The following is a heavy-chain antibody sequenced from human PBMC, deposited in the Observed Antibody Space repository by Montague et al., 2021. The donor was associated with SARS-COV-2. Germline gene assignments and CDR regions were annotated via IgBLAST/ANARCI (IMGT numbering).Heavy chain of an antibody. CDR1: DGSLSDYS. CDR2: INYRGST. Sequence: SQTQSLTYAVYDGSLSDYSWTWIRQPPGKGLEWIGEINYRGSTNYNPSLKSRVTISVDTSKNQFSLKMTSVTAADTAVYYCARGRQHINMVVVVVTGGEYYFDFWGQGTLVAVSS. J-gene: IGHJ4*02. CDR3: ARGRQHINMVVVVVTGGEYYFDF. D-gene: IGHD3-22*01. V-gene: IGHV4-34*01.